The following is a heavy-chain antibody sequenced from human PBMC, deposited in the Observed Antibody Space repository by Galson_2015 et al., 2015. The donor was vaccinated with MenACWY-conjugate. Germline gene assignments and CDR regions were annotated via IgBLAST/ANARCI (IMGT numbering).Heavy chain of an antibody. CDR2: ISEDGNNK. Sequence: SLRLSCAASGFTFSSYVMHWVRQAPGKGLEWVAVISEDGNNKNYADSVKGRFTISRDNSKNTLYLQMNTLRAEDTAVYYCAREGNDYDFWSTYYYYLDYWGQGTLVTVSS. D-gene: IGHD3-3*01. CDR1: GFTFSSYV. J-gene: IGHJ4*02. CDR3: AREGNDYDFWSTYYYYLDY. V-gene: IGHV3-30-3*01.